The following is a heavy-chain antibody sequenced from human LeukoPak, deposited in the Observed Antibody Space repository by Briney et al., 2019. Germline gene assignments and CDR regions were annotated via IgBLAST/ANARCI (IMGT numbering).Heavy chain of an antibody. CDR3: ARGHYGSGTGTYPD. CDR1: GGSINNYY. CDR2: IYTSGST. Sequence: SETLSLTCTVSGGSINNYYWTWIRQPAGKGLEWVGRIYTSGSTNYNPSLRSRVTMSIDTSNNQFSLDLSSVTAADTAVYYRARGHYGSGTGTYPDWGQGTLVTVSS. V-gene: IGHV4-4*07. D-gene: IGHD3-10*01. J-gene: IGHJ4*02.